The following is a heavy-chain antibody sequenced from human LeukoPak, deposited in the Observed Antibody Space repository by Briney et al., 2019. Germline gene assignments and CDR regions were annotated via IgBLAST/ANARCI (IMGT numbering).Heavy chain of an antibody. D-gene: IGHD3-22*01. CDR3: ARGAHYHDSSQGYDY. J-gene: IGHJ4*02. V-gene: IGHV1-2*02. CDR2: INPNSGGT. CDR1: GCTFTGYY. Sequence: GASVKVSCKASGCTFTGYYMHWVRQAPGQGLEWMGWINPNSGGTNYAQKFHGRVTMTRDTSISTAYMELRRLRSDDTAVYYCARGAHYHDSSQGYDYWGQGTLVTVSS.